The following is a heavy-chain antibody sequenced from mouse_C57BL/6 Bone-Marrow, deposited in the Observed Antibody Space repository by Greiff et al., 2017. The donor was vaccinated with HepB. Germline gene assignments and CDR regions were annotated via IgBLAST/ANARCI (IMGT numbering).Heavy chain of an antibody. V-gene: IGHV1-26*01. D-gene: IGHD1-1*01. CDR3: ARLIRGSEERGYFDY. Sequence: LQQSGPELVKPGASVKISCKASGYTFTDYYMNWVKQSHGKSLEWIGDINPNNGGTSYNQKFKGKAKLTVDKTSSTAYMELRSLTSEDSAVYYCARLIRGSEERGYFDYWGQGTTLTVSS. CDR1: GYTFTDYY. J-gene: IGHJ2*01. CDR2: INPNNGGT.